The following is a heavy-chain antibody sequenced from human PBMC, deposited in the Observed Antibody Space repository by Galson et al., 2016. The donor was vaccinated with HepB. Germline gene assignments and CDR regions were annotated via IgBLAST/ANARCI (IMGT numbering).Heavy chain of an antibody. CDR2: IEPDGNSP. Sequence: SLRLSCAISGFTFRNHQMHWVRQVPGKGLVWVSRIEPDGNSPIYADSVKGRFTISRDNAKNTLYLHMNSLRVEDTAVYYCARDLSGPDYWGQGTLVTVSS. J-gene: IGHJ4*02. V-gene: IGHV3-74*01. CDR1: GFTFRNHQ. CDR3: ARDLSGPDY.